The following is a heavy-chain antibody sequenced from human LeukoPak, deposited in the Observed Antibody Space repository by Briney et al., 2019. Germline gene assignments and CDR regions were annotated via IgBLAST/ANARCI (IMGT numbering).Heavy chain of an antibody. V-gene: IGHV3-30*03. CDR3: VGSGWYFDY. J-gene: IGHJ4*02. Sequence: GRSLRLSCAASGFTFSSYGMHWVRQAPGKGLEWVAVISYDGSNKYYADSVKGRFTIARDNSKNTLYLQMNSVRAEDTALYYCVGSGWYFDYWGQGTLVTVSS. D-gene: IGHD6-19*01. CDR1: GFTFSSYG. CDR2: ISYDGSNK.